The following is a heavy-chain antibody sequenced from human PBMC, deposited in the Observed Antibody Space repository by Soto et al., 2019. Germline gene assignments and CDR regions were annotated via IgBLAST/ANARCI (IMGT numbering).Heavy chain of an antibody. CDR2: ISSSSSVI. CDR3: ARDHSSGWYFDY. D-gene: IGHD6-19*01. Sequence: EVQLVESGGGLVQPGGSLRLSCAASGFTFSYYSLNWVRQAPGKGLEWVSYISSSSSVIKYADSVKGRFTISRDNAKNSLYLQMNSLRDEDTAVSYCARDHSSGWYFDYWGQGTLVTVSS. J-gene: IGHJ4*02. CDR1: GFTFSYYS. V-gene: IGHV3-48*02.